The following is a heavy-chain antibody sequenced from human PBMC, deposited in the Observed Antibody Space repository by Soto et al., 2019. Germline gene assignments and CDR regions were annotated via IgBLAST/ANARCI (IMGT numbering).Heavy chain of an antibody. CDR3: ARTIVVVVAATVNDAFDI. J-gene: IGHJ3*02. Sequence: EVQLVESGGGLVQPGGSLRLSCAASGFTFSSYWMIWVRQAPGKGLVWVANLKQDGSEKYYVDSVKGRFTISRDNAKNSLYLQMNSLRAEDTAVYYCARTIVVVVAATVNDAFDIWGQGTMVTVSS. V-gene: IGHV3-7*01. D-gene: IGHD2-15*01. CDR1: GFTFSSYW. CDR2: LKQDGSEK.